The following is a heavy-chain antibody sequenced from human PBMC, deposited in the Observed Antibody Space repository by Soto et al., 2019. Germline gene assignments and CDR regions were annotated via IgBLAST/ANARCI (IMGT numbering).Heavy chain of an antibody. CDR1: GFTFITYW. CDR2: IKQDGSEQ. J-gene: IGHJ4*02. V-gene: IGHV3-7*05. CDR3: ARLPHPGIAVAGTVY. D-gene: IGHD6-19*01. Sequence: EVLLVESGGGLVQPGGSLRLSCAASGFTFITYWMSWVRQAPGKGLEWVANIKQDGSEQFYVDSVKGRFTISRDNAKNSLSLQMTSLRAEDTAVYFCARLPHPGIAVAGTVYWGQGPLVTVSS.